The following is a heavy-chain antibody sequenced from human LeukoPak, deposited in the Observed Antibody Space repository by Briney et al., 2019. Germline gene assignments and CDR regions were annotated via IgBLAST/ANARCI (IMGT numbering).Heavy chain of an antibody. V-gene: IGHV3-30*18. CDR2: ISYDGSNK. CDR3: AKMGGIVVVPAADWFDP. CDR1: GFTFSSYG. Sequence: GGSLRLSCAASGFTFSSYGMHWVRQAPDKGLEWVAVISYDGSNKYYADSVKGRFTISKDNSKNTLYLQMNSLRAEDTAVYYCAKMGGIVVVPAADWFDPWGQGTLVTVSS. D-gene: IGHD2-2*01. J-gene: IGHJ5*02.